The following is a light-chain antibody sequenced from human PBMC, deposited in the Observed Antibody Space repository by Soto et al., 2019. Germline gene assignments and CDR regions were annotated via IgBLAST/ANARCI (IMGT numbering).Light chain of an antibody. V-gene: IGLV2-14*01. J-gene: IGLJ7*01. CDR3: SSYTSSTTPVL. CDR2: EVN. CDR1: TSDIGGYDY. Sequence: QSALTQPDSVSGSPGQSITISCTGTTSDIGGYDYVSWYQQLPGRAPKLMIYEVNNRPSGVSNRFSGSKSGNTASLTISGLQVEDEADYYCSSYTSSTTPVLFGGGTQLTVL.